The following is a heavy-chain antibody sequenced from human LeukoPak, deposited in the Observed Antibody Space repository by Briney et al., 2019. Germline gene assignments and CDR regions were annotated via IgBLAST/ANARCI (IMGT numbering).Heavy chain of an antibody. J-gene: IGHJ4*02. V-gene: IGHV3-33*01. CDR2: IWYDGSNK. D-gene: IGHD2-2*01. CDR1: GFTFSSYG. Sequence: PGRSLRLSCAASGFTFSSYGVHWVRQAPGKGLEWVAVIWYDGSNKYYADSVKGRFTISRDNSKNTLYLQMNSLRAEDTAVYYCARPHSTRYCSSTSCSANYFDYWGQGTLVTVSS. CDR3: ARPHSTRYCSSTSCSANYFDY.